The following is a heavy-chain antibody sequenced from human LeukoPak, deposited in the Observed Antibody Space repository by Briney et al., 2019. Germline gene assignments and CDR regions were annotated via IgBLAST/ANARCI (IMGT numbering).Heavy chain of an antibody. D-gene: IGHD3-10*01. CDR3: ARDYEYYGSGSYPSGGYYFDY. J-gene: IGHJ4*02. Sequence: PGRSLRLSCAASGFTFSSYEMNWVRQAPGKGLEWVSYISSSGTTIYNADSVKGRFTISRDNAKNSLYLQMNSLRAEDTAVYYCARDYEYYGSGSYPSGGYYFDYWGQGTLVTVSS. CDR2: ISSSGTTI. V-gene: IGHV3-48*03. CDR1: GFTFSSYE.